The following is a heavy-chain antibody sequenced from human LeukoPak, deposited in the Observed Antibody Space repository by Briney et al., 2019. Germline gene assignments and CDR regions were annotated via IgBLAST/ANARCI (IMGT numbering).Heavy chain of an antibody. J-gene: IGHJ4*02. CDR2: INANNRDT. Sequence: ASVKLSCKASGHTFTTYGISWVRQAPARGLEWMGWINANNRDTHYAQKLHGRITTTTDTSTSTVYMELRSLRSDDTAVYYCTRDFVLLTSYDVFENWGQGTLVTVSS. D-gene: IGHD3-3*01. CDR1: GHTFTTYG. CDR3: TRDFVLLTSYDVFEN. V-gene: IGHV1-18*01.